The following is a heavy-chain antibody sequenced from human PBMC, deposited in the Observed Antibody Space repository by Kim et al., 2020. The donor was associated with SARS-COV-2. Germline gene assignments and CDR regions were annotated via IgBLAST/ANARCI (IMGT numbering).Heavy chain of an antibody. D-gene: IGHD2-15*01. CDR3: ARDGTYYCSGGSCYSGGFDP. V-gene: IGHV4-38-2*02. CDR2: IYHSGST. Sequence: SETLSLTCTVSGYSISSGYYWGWIRQPPGKGLEWIGSIYHSGSTYYNPSLKSRVTISVDTSKNQFSLKLSSVTAADTAVYYCARDGTYYCSGGSCYSGGFDPWGQGTLVTVSS. CDR1: GYSISSGYY. J-gene: IGHJ5*02.